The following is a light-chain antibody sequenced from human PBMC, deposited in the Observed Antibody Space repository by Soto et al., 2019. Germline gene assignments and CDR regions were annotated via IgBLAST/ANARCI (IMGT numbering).Light chain of an antibody. J-gene: IGLJ2*01. Sequence: QSVLTQPPSASGTPGQRVTISCSGSSSNIGSNTVNWYQQHPGTDPKLLIYSNNKRPSGVPARFSGSKSGTSASLAISGLQSEDEADYYCAAWDDSLSGVVFGGGTKLTVL. V-gene: IGLV1-44*01. CDR3: AAWDDSLSGVV. CDR1: SSNIGSNT. CDR2: SNN.